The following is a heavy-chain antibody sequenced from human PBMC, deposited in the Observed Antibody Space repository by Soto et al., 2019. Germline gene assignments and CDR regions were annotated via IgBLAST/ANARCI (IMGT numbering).Heavy chain of an antibody. J-gene: IGHJ5*02. CDR2: VDYTVST. CDR3: GRRTPLYASESSRFDP. D-gene: IGHD3-10*01. CDR1: GCSFTGTTNY. V-gene: IGHV4-39*01. Sequence: PSETLSIPFPVSGCSFTGTTNYCGWIRQPPGKGLEWIGTVDYTVSTNYNPSLESRVTISVDTSKNQFSLNLRSVTAADTAVYYCGRRTPLYASESSRFDPWGQGALATVSS.